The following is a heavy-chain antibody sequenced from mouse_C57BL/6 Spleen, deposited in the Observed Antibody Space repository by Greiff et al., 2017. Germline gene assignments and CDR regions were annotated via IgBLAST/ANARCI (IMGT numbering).Heavy chain of an antibody. Sequence: EVQLQQSGAELVRPGASVTLSCTASGFNIQNYYMHWVKQRPEQGLEWIGRIDPEDGDTEYAPKFQGKATMTADTSTNTAYLQLSSLTSEDTAVYYCTPSYYCNFSTSDVWGTGTTVTVSA. CDR2: IDPEDGDT. CDR1: GFNIQNYY. D-gene: IGHD2-1*01. J-gene: IGHJ1*03. CDR3: TPSYYCNFSTSDV. V-gene: IGHV14-1*01.